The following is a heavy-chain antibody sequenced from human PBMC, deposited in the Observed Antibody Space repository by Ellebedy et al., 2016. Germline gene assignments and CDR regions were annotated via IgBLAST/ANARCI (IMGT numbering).Heavy chain of an antibody. D-gene: IGHD3-10*01. CDR3: ARARGLGSYYKDNEKFYYFYDLDV. J-gene: IGHJ6*02. CDR1: GFVFPNHP. V-gene: IGHV3-30*04. CDR2: VSRDGTTK. Sequence: GGSLRLSXATSGFVFPNHPMNWVRQGPGKGLEWVATVSRDGTTKYHADSVKGRFTISRDNSKSTLFLQMNSLRVEDTAVYYCARARGLGSYYKDNEKFYYFYDLDVWGQGTTVTVSS.